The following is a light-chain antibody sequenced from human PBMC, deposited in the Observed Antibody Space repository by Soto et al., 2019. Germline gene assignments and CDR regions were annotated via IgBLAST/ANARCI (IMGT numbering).Light chain of an antibody. CDR1: QSISSY. CDR3: QQTNSIPIT. V-gene: IGKV1-39*01. J-gene: IGKJ5*01. Sequence: IQITQSPSSLSASVGDRVTITCRASQSISSYLNWYQQKPGKAPKLLIYAASTLQSGVPSRFSGSGSGTDFTLTISSLQPEDFATYYCQQTNSIPITFGQGTRLDIK. CDR2: AAS.